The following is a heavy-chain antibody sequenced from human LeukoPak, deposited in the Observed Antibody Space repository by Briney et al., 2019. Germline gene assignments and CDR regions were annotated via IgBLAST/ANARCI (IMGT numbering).Heavy chain of an antibody. CDR3: ARSSVGVRKRNDY. Sequence: ASVKVSCKASGYTFSSYDIIWVRQASGQGREWMGWMNPNSGHTGYAQKFQGRVTMTRSTSISTAYMELTSLTSEDSAVYYCARSSVGVRKRNDYWGQGTLVTVSS. J-gene: IGHJ4*02. D-gene: IGHD1-26*01. CDR1: GYTFSSYD. V-gene: IGHV1-8*01. CDR2: MNPNSGHT.